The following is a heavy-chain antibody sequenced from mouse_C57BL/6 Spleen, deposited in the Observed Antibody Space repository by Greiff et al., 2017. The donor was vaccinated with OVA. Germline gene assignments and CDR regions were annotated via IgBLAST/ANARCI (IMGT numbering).Heavy chain of an antibody. D-gene: IGHD2-4*01. CDR3: ARRDYEGYYFDY. CDR2: INPGSGGT. V-gene: IGHV1-54*01. CDR1: GYAFTNYL. J-gene: IGHJ2*01. Sequence: QVQLQQSGAELVRPGTSVKVSCKASGYAFTNYLIEWVKQRPGQGLEWIGVINPGSGGTNYNEKFKGKATLTADKSSSTAYMQLSSLTSEDSAVYFCARRDYEGYYFDYWGQGTTLTVSS.